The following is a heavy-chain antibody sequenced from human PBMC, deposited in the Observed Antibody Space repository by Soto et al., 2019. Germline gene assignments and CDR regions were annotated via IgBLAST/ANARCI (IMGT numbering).Heavy chain of an antibody. D-gene: IGHD3-10*01. J-gene: IGHJ6*03. CDR1: GGSISSYY. V-gene: IGHV4-59*12. Sequence: SETLSLTCTVSGGSISSYYWSWIRQPPGKGLEWIGYIYYSGSTNYNPSLKSRVTISVDMSKNQFSLKLSSVTAADTAVYYCARALGAQYYYYMDVWGKGTTVTVSS. CDR2: IYYSGST. CDR3: ARALGAQYYYYMDV.